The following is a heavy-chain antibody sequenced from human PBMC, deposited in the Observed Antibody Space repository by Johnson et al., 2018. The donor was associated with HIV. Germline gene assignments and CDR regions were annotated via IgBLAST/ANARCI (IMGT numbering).Heavy chain of an antibody. CDR3: TTAGLRYFDWFTGAFDI. CDR2: IRWNGGSI. J-gene: IGHJ3*02. D-gene: IGHD3-9*01. V-gene: IGHV3-9*01. Sequence: VQLVESGGGLVQPGGSLRLSCAASGFVFETYWMNWVRQAPGKGLEWVSGIRWNGGSIGYAASVNGRFTISRDNAKKSVNLQMNSLRAEDTALYYCTTAGLRYFDWFTGAFDIWGQGTMVTVSS. CDR1: GFVFETYW.